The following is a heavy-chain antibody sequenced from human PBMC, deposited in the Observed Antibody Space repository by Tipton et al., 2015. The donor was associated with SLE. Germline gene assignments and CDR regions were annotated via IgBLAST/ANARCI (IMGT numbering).Heavy chain of an antibody. CDR1: GGSVSSGSYY. CDR2: IYYSGST. CDR3: AAQRLAAVPVDY. J-gene: IGHJ4*02. Sequence: TLSLTCTVSGGSVSSGSYYWSWIRQPPGKGLEWIGYIYYSGSTYYNPSLKSRVTISVDTSKNQFSLKLSSVTAADTAVYYCAAQRLAAVPVDYWGQGTLVTVSS. D-gene: IGHD3-3*02. V-gene: IGHV4-61*01.